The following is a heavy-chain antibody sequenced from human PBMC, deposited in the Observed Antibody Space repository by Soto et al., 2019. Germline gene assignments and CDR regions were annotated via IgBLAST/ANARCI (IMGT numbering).Heavy chain of an antibody. CDR2: INHSGST. J-gene: IGHJ6*03. D-gene: IGHD1-26*01. V-gene: IGHV4-34*01. CDR3: ARGWELAPLMDV. Sequence: SETLSLTCAVYGGSFSGYYWSWIRQSPGKGLEWIGEINHSGSTNYNPSLKSRVTISVDTSKNQFSLKLSSVTAADTAVYHCARGWELAPLMDVWAKGTTVTVSS. CDR1: GGSFSGYY.